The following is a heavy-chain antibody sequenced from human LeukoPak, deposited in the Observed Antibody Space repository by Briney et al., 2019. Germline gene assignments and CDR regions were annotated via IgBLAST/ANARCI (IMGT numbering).Heavy chain of an antibody. CDR3: AHRGKYLTWFDP. Sequence: SGPTLVKPTQTLTLTCTFSGFSLTNSAVGGSWIRKPPGQALEWLALIYSDDDKRSNPSLKTRLSITKDTSKNQVVLTMTNVDLVDTATYCAHRGKYLTWFDPWGQGTLVIVSS. V-gene: IGHV2-5*02. CDR1: GFSLTNSAVG. CDR2: IYSDDDK. J-gene: IGHJ5*02. D-gene: IGHD2/OR15-2a*01.